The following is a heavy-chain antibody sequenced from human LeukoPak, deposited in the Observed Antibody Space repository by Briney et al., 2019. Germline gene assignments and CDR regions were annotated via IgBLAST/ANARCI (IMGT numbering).Heavy chain of an antibody. J-gene: IGHJ4*02. D-gene: IGHD6-13*01. Sequence: PSETLSLTCTVSGGSISSYYWSWIRQPPGKGLEWIGYIYYSGSTNYNPSLKSRVTISVDTSKNQFSLKLSSVTAADTAVYYCARGWVAAAFDYWGQGTLVTVSS. CDR3: ARGWVAAAFDY. V-gene: IGHV4-59*01. CDR1: GGSISSYY. CDR2: IYYSGST.